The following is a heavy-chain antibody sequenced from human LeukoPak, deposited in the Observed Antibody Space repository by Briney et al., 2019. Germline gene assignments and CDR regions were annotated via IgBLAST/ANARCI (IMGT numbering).Heavy chain of an antibody. CDR2: MNSNGGST. CDR3: ARVGLGITIFGVADY. Sequence: GGSLRLSCVASGFTFISYAMHWVRPAPGKGLEYVSAMNSNGGSTYYANSVKGRFTISRDNSKNTLYLQMGSLRAEDMAVYYWARVGLGITIFGVADYWGQGTLVTVSS. J-gene: IGHJ4*02. CDR1: GFTFISYA. V-gene: IGHV3-64*01. D-gene: IGHD3-3*01.